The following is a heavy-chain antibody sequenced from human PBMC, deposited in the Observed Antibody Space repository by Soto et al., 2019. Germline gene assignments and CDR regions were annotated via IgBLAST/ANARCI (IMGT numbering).Heavy chain of an antibody. V-gene: IGHV3-48*01. D-gene: IGHD5-12*01. J-gene: IGHJ4*02. CDR2: MSSSSGAI. CDR3: ARVKWLRSYFDY. Sequence: MSSSSGAIDYADSVKGRFTVSRDNSKNTLYLQMNSLRAEDTAVYYCARVKWLRSYFDYWGQGTLVTVSS.